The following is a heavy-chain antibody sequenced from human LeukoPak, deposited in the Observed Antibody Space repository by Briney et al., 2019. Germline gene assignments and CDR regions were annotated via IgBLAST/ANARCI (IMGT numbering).Heavy chain of an antibody. CDR1: GFTFSSYW. CDR2: IKQDGSEK. J-gene: IGHJ4*02. D-gene: IGHD3-3*01. CDR3: ARGTAFYDFWSGYYFDY. Sequence: GGCLRLSCAASGFTFSSYWMSWVRQAPGKGLEWMANIKQDGSEKYYVDSVKGRFTISRDNAKNSLYLQMNSLRAEDTAVYYCARGTAFYDFWSGYYFDYWGQGTLVTVSS. V-gene: IGHV3-7*01.